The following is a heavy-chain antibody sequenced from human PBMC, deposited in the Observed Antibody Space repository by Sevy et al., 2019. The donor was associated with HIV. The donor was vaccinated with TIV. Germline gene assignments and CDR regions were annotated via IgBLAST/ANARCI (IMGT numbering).Heavy chain of an antibody. D-gene: IGHD6-19*01. Sequence: GGSLRLSCAASGFNFNEYAMHWVRQAPGKGLEWVSGITWYSDSVVYADSVKGRFTISRDKAKNSLYLQMNSLRPEDTALYYCAKDLISVAGFYAFDMWGQGTMVTVSS. CDR2: ITWYSDSV. CDR1: GFNFNEYA. V-gene: IGHV3-9*01. J-gene: IGHJ3*02. CDR3: AKDLISVAGFYAFDM.